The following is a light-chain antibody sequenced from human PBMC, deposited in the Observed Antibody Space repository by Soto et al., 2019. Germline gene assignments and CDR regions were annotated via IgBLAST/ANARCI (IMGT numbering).Light chain of an antibody. CDR1: QSVSHN. CDR2: GAS. J-gene: IGKJ4*01. Sequence: EVVMTQSPATLSVSPGERAALSCRASQSVSHNLAWYQQKPGQAPRLLIYGASTRATGITVRFSGSGSGTEFTLTIGSLQSEDSAVYYCQQYNNWPLSFGGGTKVDIK. CDR3: QQYNNWPLS. V-gene: IGKV3-15*01.